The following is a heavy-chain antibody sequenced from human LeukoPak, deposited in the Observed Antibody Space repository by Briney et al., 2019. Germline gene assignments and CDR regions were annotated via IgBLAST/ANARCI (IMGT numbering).Heavy chain of an antibody. Sequence: SGTLSLACTVAGGSISSSSYYWGWIRQPPGKGLEWIGYIYYSGSTNYNPSLKSRVTISVDTPKNQFSLKLSSVTAADTAVYYCASRTRIADACDICGQGTMVTVSS. CDR2: IYYSGST. J-gene: IGHJ3*02. D-gene: IGHD1-14*01. CDR1: GGSISSSSYY. V-gene: IGHV4-61*05. CDR3: ASRTRIADACDI.